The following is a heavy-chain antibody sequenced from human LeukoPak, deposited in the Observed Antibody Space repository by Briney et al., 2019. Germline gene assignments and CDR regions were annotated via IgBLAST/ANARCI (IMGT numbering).Heavy chain of an antibody. J-gene: IGHJ3*01. CDR2: IRYDGSDK. D-gene: IGHD3-16*01. CDR3: AKRADYYDSSRALYDAFDL. CDR1: GFIFRTYG. Sequence: AGGSLRLSCAASGFIFRTYGMHWVRQAPGKGLEWVTFIRYDGSDKYYADSVKGRFTISRDNSKNTLFPQMNSLRVEDTAVYYCAKRADYYDSSRALYDAFDLWGQGTMVTVSS. V-gene: IGHV3-30*02.